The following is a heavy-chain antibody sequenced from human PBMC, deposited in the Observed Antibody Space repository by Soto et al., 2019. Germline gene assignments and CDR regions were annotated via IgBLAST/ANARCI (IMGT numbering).Heavy chain of an antibody. D-gene: IGHD6-13*01. Sequence: SETLSLTCTVPGGSISSSSYYWTWIRQPPGKGLEWIGSIYYSARTYYTPSPNRRVTISGDTSKKQFSLKLSSVTAADTAVYYCARQDSSSWYTDYYYYGMDVWGQGTTVTVSS. CDR2: IYYSART. CDR1: GGSISSSSYY. V-gene: IGHV4-39*01. J-gene: IGHJ6*02. CDR3: ARQDSSSWYTDYYYYGMDV.